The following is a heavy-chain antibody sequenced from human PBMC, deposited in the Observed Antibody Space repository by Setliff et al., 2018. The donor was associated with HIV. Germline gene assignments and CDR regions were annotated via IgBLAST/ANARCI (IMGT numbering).Heavy chain of an antibody. CDR2: ISSGGEIM. Sequence: GGSLRLSCAASGFTVSSNYMSWVRQAPGKGLEWVSAISSGGEIMFYADSVKGRFTISRDNDRNSLYLQMNGLRAEDTAVYYCARGPTTVTNYYYYYMDVWGKGTTVTVSS. CDR3: ARGPTTVTNYYYYYMDV. J-gene: IGHJ6*03. D-gene: IGHD4-17*01. V-gene: IGHV3-48*01. CDR1: GFTVSSNY.